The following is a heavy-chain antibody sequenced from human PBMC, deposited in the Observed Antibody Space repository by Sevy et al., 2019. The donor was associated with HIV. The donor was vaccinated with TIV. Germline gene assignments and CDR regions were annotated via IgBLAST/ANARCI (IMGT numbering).Heavy chain of an antibody. V-gene: IGHV3-33*08. CDR3: ASDSGSSWYLDH. J-gene: IGHJ4*02. Sequence: GGSLRLSCAASGITFRSYAMHWVRQAPGKGLEWVAVVWHDESNKYYADSVKGRFTISRDNSKNTLYLQMNNLRGEDTAVYHCASDSGSSWYLDHWGQGTLVTVSS. CDR1: GITFRSYA. CDR2: VWHDESNK. D-gene: IGHD6-13*01.